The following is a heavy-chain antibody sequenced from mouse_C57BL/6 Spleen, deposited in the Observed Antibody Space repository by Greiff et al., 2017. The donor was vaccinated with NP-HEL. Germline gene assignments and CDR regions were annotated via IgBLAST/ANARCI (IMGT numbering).Heavy chain of an antibody. V-gene: IGHV5-6*01. Sequence: EVKLVESGGDLVKPGGSLKLSCAASGFTFSSYGMSWVCQTPDKRLEWVATISSGGSYTYYPDSVKGRFTISRDNAKNTLYLQMSSLKSEDTAMYYCARHEEYYGNQGGYFDVWGTGTTVTVSS. D-gene: IGHD2-1*01. CDR1: GFTFSSYG. CDR3: ARHEEYYGNQGGYFDV. J-gene: IGHJ1*03. CDR2: ISSGGSYT.